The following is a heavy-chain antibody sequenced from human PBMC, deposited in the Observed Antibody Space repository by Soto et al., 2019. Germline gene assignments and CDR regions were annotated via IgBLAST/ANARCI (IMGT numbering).Heavy chain of an antibody. CDR1: GYTFTRYD. J-gene: IGHJ5*02. CDR3: AREQVGWFDP. V-gene: IGHV1-8*01. CDR2: MKPNSGNT. Sequence: QVQLVQSGAEGKKPGASVKVSCKASGYTFTRYDINWVRQATGQGLEWMGWMKPNSGNTGYAQKFQGRVTMTRNTSIRTAYLELSSLSYEDTAVYYCAREQVGWFDPWGQGTLVTVSS. D-gene: IGHD6-6*01.